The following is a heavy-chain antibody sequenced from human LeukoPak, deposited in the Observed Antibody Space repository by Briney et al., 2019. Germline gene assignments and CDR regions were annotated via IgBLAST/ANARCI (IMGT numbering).Heavy chain of an antibody. CDR2: IYYSGST. J-gene: IGHJ5*02. CDR1: GGSISSSSSY. D-gene: IGHD6-6*01. Sequence: SETLSLTCSVSGGSISSSSSYWGWIRQPPGKGLEWIGSIYYSGSTYYNPSLKSRVTISVDTSKNQFSLKLSSVTAADTAVYYCARRPSWFDPWGQGTLVTVSS. CDR3: ARRPSWFDP. V-gene: IGHV4-39*07.